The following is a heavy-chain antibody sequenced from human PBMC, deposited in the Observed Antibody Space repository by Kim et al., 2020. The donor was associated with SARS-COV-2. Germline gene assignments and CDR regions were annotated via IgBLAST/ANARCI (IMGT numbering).Heavy chain of an antibody. CDR2: IWYDGSNK. CDR1: GFTFSSYA. Sequence: GGSLRLSCAASGFTFSSYAMHWVRQAPGKGLEWVAVIWYDGSNKYYADSVKGRFTISRDNSKNTLYLQMNSLRAEDTAVYYCARGGLWDPRGSIDYWGQGTLVTVSS. CDR3: ARGGLWDPRGSIDY. J-gene: IGHJ4*02. D-gene: IGHD1-26*01. V-gene: IGHV3-33*01.